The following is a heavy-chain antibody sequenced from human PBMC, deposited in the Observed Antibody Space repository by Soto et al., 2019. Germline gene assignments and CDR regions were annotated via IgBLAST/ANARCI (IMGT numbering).Heavy chain of an antibody. V-gene: IGHV4-59*08. CDR2: IYYSGST. CDR3: ARHEDHIVVPDYYYYYMDV. Sequence: QVQLQESGPGLVKPSETLSLTCTVSGGSISSYYWSWIRQPPGKGLEWIGYIYYSGSTNYNPSLKSRVTISVDTSKNQFSLKLSSVTAADTAVYYCARHEDHIVVPDYYYYYMDVWDKGTTVTVSS. J-gene: IGHJ6*03. CDR1: GGSISSYY. D-gene: IGHD2-2*01.